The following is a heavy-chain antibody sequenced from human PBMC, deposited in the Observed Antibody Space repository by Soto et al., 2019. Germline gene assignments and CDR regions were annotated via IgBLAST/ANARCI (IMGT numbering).Heavy chain of an antibody. CDR2: INPSCGTT. J-gene: IGHJ4*02. V-gene: IGHV1-46*01. CDR3: ASEETPDPRRDY. CDR1: GYTFTIYY. Sequence: ASVKVSCKASGYTFTIYYMHWVRQAPGQGLEWMGRINPSCGTTNYAQKFQGRVTITADESTSTAYMELSSLRSEDTAVYYCASEETPDPRRDYWGQGTLVTVSS.